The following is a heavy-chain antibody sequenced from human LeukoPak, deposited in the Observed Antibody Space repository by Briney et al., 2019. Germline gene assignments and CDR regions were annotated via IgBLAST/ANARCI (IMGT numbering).Heavy chain of an antibody. CDR2: ITPGSGDT. J-gene: IGHJ4*02. Sequence: ASVTVSCGASGYAFSGHNIHWVRQAPGQGLQWMGWITPGSGDTSFALEFEGRVTLSSDSSTSTVYMFLTWLTSDDTAVYFCARGLPGASPGFDYWGQGTLLTVSS. D-gene: IGHD3-10*01. CDR1: GYAFSGHN. V-gene: IGHV1-2*02. CDR3: ARGLPGASPGFDY.